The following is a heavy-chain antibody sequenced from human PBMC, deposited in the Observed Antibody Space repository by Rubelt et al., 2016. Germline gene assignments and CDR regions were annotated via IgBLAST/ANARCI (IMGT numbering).Heavy chain of an antibody. J-gene: IGHJ4*02. CDR2: INAGNSNT. D-gene: IGHD6-19*01. CDR1: GYTFTSYA. CDR3: AREGLAVAHDY. Sequence: QVQLVQSGAEVKKPGASVKVSCKASGYTFTSYAMHWVRQAPGHRLEWMGWINAGNSNTKCSQKFQGRVTITRDTAARTAYMELSSLRSEDTAVYYCAREGLAVAHDYWGQGTLVTVSS. V-gene: IGHV1-3*01.